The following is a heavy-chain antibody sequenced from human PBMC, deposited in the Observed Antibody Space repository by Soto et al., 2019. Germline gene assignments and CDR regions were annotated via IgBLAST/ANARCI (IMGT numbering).Heavy chain of an antibody. V-gene: IGHV5-51*01. CDR3: ARLPRRDGYKFFDY. Sequence: GESLKISCLASGYSFTTYWIGWVRQMPGRGLEWMAIIYPRDSDHRYSLSFEGHVTISVDKSINTVYLQWSGLKASDTAVYFCARLPRRDGYKFFDYWGQGTPVTVSS. CDR2: IYPRDSDH. D-gene: IGHD5-18*01. J-gene: IGHJ4*02. CDR1: GYSFTTYW.